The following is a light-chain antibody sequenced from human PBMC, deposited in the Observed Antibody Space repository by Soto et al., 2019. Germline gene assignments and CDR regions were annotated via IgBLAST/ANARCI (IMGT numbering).Light chain of an antibody. J-gene: IGLJ2*01. CDR3: QSYDSRLSAVV. V-gene: IGLV1-40*01. CDR2: GNN. Sequence: QSVLTQPPSVSGAPGKRVTISCTGSTSNIGSNYDVHWYQQIPGTAPKLLIYGNNNRPSGVPDRFSGSKSATSASLAITGLQADDEADYYCQSYDSRLSAVVFGGGTKLTVL. CDR1: TSNIGSNYD.